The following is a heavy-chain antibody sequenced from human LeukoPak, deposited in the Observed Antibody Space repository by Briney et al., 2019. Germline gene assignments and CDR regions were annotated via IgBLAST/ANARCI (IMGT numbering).Heavy chain of an antibody. CDR1: GFTFSSYG. CDR3: ASPGYSSSWYPGGY. D-gene: IGHD6-13*01. Sequence: GGSLRLSCAASGFTFSSYGMSWVRQAPGKGLEWVSVIYSGGSTYYADSVKGRFTVSRDNSKNTLYLQMNSLRAEDTAVYYCASPGYSSSWYPGGYWGQGTLVTVSS. J-gene: IGHJ4*02. V-gene: IGHV3-66*01. CDR2: IYSGGST.